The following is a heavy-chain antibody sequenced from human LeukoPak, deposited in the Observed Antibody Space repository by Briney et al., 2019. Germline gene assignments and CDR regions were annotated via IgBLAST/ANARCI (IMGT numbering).Heavy chain of an antibody. V-gene: IGHV4-39*07. Sequence: SETLSLTCTVSGGSISSSSYYWGWIRQPPGKGLEWIGSIYYSGSTYYNPSLKSRVTISVDTSKNQFSLKLSSVTAADTAVYYCARGHGGIRGIITEDYWGQGTLVTVSS. J-gene: IGHJ4*02. CDR3: ARGHGGIRGIITEDY. CDR2: IYYSGST. D-gene: IGHD3-10*01. CDR1: GGSISSSSYY.